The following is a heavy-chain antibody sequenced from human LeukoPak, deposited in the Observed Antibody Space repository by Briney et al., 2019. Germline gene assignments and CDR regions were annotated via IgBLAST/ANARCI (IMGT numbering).Heavy chain of an antibody. J-gene: IGHJ5*02. CDR3: AKGAGGFSYYNWFDP. D-gene: IGHD5-18*01. V-gene: IGHV4-61*02. CDR2: IYHSGSA. CDR1: GDSISSGTYY. Sequence: SQTLSLTCTVSGDSISSGTYYWSWIRQPAGKGLEWIGRIYHSGSAYYNPSLRSRVTISVDTSKNLFSLKLASVTAADTAIYYCAKGAGGFSYYNWFDPWGQGTLVTVSS.